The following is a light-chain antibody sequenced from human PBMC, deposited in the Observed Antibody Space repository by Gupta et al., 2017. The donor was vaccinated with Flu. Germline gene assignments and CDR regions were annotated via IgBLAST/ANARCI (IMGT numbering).Light chain of an antibody. CDR3: RQGAHWPWA. CDR1: QSLVYSDGNTV. CDR2: LVS. J-gene: IGKJ1*01. V-gene: IGKV2-30*01. Sequence: VALGQPAAISCRSSQSLVYSDGNTVLHWFQQRPGQSPRRLIYLVSHRDSGVPDRFSGSGSGTDFTLKISRVEAEDVGVYFCRQGAHWPWAFGQGTKVEIK.